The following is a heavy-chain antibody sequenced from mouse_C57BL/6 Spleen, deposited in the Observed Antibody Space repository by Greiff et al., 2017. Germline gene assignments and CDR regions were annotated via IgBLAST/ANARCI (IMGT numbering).Heavy chain of an antibody. J-gene: IGHJ4*01. CDR3: ARKGKPHYYAMDY. CDR1: GFSLTSYG. Sequence: VKVVESGPGLVQPSQSLSITCTVSGFSLTSYGVHWVRQSPGKGLEWLGVIWSGGSTDYNAAFISRLSISKDNSKSQVFFKMNSLQADDTAIYYCARKGKPHYYAMDYWGQGTSVTVSS. CDR2: IWSGGST. V-gene: IGHV2-2*01.